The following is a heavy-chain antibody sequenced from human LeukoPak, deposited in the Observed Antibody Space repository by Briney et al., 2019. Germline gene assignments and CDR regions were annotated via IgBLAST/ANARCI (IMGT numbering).Heavy chain of an antibody. CDR3: AADPGPRRFDY. CDR2: IYTSGSA. V-gene: IGHV4-4*07. Sequence: PSETLSLTCTVSGGSISGYYWSWIRQPAGKGLEWIGLIYTSGSANYNPSLKSRVTISVDTSKNQFSLKLSSVTAADTAVYYCAADPGPRRFDYWGRGTLVTVSS. D-gene: IGHD1-14*01. J-gene: IGHJ4*02. CDR1: GGSISGYY.